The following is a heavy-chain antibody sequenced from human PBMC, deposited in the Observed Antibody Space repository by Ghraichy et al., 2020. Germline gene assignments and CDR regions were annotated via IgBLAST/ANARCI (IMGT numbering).Heavy chain of an antibody. V-gene: IGHV1-46*01. J-gene: IGHJ4*02. CDR2: INPSGGST. CDR3: ASEEGRAYCGGDCQFDY. D-gene: IGHD2-21*02. Sequence: ASVKVSCKASGYTFTSYYMHWVRQAPGQGLEWMGIINPSGGSTSYAQKFQGRVTMTRDTSTSTVYMELSSLRSEDTAVYYCASEEGRAYCGGDCQFDYWGQGTLVTVSS. CDR1: GYTFTSYY.